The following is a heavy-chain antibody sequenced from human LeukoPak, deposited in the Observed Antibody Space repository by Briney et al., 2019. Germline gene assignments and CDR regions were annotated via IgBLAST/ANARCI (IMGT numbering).Heavy chain of an antibody. V-gene: IGHV4-39*01. CDR3: ARSMVRGVTTTDY. J-gene: IGHJ4*02. D-gene: IGHD3-10*01. CDR2: IYYSGSP. Sequence: SETLSLTCPVSDRSISSSSYYWGWIRPPPGKGLEWIGSIYYSGSPHYNPSLKSRLTISVDTSKNHFSLKLTSVTAADTAVYYCARSMVRGVTTTDYWGQGTLVTVST. CDR1: DRSISSSSYY.